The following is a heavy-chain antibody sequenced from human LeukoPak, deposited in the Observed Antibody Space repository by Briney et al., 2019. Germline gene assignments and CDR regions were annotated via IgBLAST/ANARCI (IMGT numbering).Heavy chain of an antibody. CDR2: IYYSGST. D-gene: IGHD5-24*01. J-gene: IGHJ4*02. V-gene: IGHV4-59*01. Sequence: SETLSLTCTVSGYSISSYYWSWLRQPPGKGLEWLAYIYYSGSTNYNPSLKSRVTISVDTSKNQFSLKLSSVTAADTAVYYCARGGDGYNYFDYWGQGTLVTVSS. CDR1: GYSISSYY. CDR3: ARGGDGYNYFDY.